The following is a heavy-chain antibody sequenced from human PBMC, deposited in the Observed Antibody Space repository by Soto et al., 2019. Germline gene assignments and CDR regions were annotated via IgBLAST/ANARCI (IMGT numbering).Heavy chain of an antibody. J-gene: IGHJ4*02. CDR3: ARAPGTARRFDS. V-gene: IGHV4-4*02. Sequence: PSETLSLTCAVSGDSISGNNWWSWVRQSPGKGLEWIGEIYHTGKATYNPSLKTRVTMSVDKSKIQFSLEVRSVTVADTAVYFCARAPGTARRFDSWGQGTLVTVSS. CDR1: GDSISGNNW. CDR2: IYHTGKA. D-gene: IGHD6-6*01.